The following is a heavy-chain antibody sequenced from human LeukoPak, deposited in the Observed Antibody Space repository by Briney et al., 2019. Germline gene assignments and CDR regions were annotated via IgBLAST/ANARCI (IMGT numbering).Heavy chain of an antibody. D-gene: IGHD6-13*01. Sequence: SETLSLTCTVSGGSISSSSYYWGWIRQPPGKGLGWIGSIYYSGSTYYNPSLKSRVTISVDTSKNQFSLKLSSVTAADTAVYYCARRAAAVIDAFDIWGQGTMVTVSS. CDR1: GGSISSSSYY. V-gene: IGHV4-39*01. J-gene: IGHJ3*02. CDR2: IYYSGST. CDR3: ARRAAAVIDAFDI.